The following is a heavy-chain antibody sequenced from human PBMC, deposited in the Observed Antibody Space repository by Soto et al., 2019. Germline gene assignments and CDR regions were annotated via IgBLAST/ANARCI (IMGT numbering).Heavy chain of an antibody. Sequence: GGSLRLSCAASGFTFSSYGMHWVRQAPGKGLEWVAVIWYDGSNKYYADSVKGRFTISRDNSKNTLYLQMNSLRAEDTAVYYCAREAAAGIVFYYFDYWGQGTLVTVSS. CDR3: AREAAAGIVFYYFDY. D-gene: IGHD6-13*01. CDR2: IWYDGSNK. J-gene: IGHJ4*02. CDR1: GFTFSSYG. V-gene: IGHV3-33*01.